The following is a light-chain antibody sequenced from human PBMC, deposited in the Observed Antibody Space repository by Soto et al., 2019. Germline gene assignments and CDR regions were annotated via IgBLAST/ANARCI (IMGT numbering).Light chain of an antibody. V-gene: IGLV2-14*01. CDR2: EVS. Sequence: QSALNQPASVSGSPGQSITISCTGTSSDVGGYNYVSWYQQHPGKAPKLMIYEVSYRPSGVSDRFSGSKSGNTASLTISGLQAEDEADYYCNSYTSDYTYVFGTGTKVTVL. J-gene: IGLJ1*01. CDR1: SSDVGGYNY. CDR3: NSYTSDYTYV.